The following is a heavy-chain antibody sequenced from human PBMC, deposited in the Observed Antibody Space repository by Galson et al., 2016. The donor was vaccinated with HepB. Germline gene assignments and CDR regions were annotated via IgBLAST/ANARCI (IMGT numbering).Heavy chain of an antibody. V-gene: IGHV5-51*01. J-gene: IGHJ3*02. CDR1: GYRFATEW. Sequence: QSGAEVKKPGESLQISCKGSGYRFATEWIAWVRQMPGKGLEWMGIIYPGDSDTRYSPSVQGQVTISVDKSITAAYLQWSSLKASDSGMYYCARRIGNDFDIWGQGTMVIVSS. CDR2: IYPGDSDT. D-gene: IGHD1-26*01. CDR3: ARRIGNDFDI.